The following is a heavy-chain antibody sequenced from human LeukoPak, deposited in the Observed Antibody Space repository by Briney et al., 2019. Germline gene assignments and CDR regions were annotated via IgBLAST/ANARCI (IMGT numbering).Heavy chain of an antibody. J-gene: IGHJ3*02. Sequence: GESLKISCKGSGYGFTSYWIGWVRQMPGKGLEWMGIIYPGDSDTRYSPSFQGQVTISADKSINTAYLQWSSLKASDTAMYYCARPPQSYSAHDAFDIWGQGTMVTVSS. V-gene: IGHV5-51*01. D-gene: IGHD2-15*01. CDR1: GYGFTSYW. CDR3: ARPPQSYSAHDAFDI. CDR2: IYPGDSDT.